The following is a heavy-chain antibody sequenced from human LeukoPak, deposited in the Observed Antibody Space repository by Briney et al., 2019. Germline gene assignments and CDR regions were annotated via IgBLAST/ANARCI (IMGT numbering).Heavy chain of an antibody. CDR2: IYPGDSDT. CDR3: ARFSTIVVVPAAMGAFDI. V-gene: IGHV5-51*01. CDR1: GYSFTSYW. D-gene: IGHD2-2*01. J-gene: IGHJ3*02. Sequence: GESLKISCKGSGYSFTSYWIGWVRQMPGKGLEWMGIIYPGDSDTRYSPSFQGQVTNSADKSISTAYLQWSSLKASDTAMYYCARFSTIVVVPAAMGAFDIWGQGTMVTVSS.